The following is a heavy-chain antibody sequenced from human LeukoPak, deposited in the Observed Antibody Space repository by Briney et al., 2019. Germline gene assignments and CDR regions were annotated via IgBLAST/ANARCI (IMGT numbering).Heavy chain of an antibody. CDR2: INPNSGGT. V-gene: IGHV1-2*02. D-gene: IGHD3-22*01. CDR1: GYTFTGYY. J-gene: IGHJ3*02. Sequence: ASVKVSCKASGYTFTGYYMHWVRQAPGQGLEWMGWINPNSGGTNYAQKFQGRVTMTRDTSISTAYMELSRLRSDDTAVYYCARGPLLGYDTNDSGFDIWGQGTLVTVSP. CDR3: ARGPLLGYDTNDSGFDI.